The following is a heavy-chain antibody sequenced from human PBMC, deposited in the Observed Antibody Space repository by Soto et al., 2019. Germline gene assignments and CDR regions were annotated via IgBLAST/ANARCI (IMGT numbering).Heavy chain of an antibody. Sequence: QLQLQESGPGLVKPSETLSLTCTVSGGSISSSSYYWGWIRQPPGKGLEWIGSIYYSGSTYYNPSLKSRVTISVDTSKNQFSLKLSSVTAADTAVYYCARRPIVVVPAAMTLGWFDPWGQGTLVTVSS. CDR2: IYYSGST. CDR3: ARRPIVVVPAAMTLGWFDP. CDR1: GGSISSSSYY. J-gene: IGHJ5*02. D-gene: IGHD2-2*01. V-gene: IGHV4-39*01.